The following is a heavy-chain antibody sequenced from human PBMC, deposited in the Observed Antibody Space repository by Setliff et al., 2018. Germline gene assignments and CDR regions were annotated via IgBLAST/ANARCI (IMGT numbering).Heavy chain of an antibody. Sequence: ASVTVSCKASGYTFTSYDINWVRQATGQGLEWMGWMNPNSGNTGYAQKFQGRVTMTRNTSISTAYMELSSLRSEDTAVYYCARPLSQFWSGYHTAAFDIWGQGTMVTVSS. D-gene: IGHD3-3*01. CDR1: GYTFTSYD. CDR2: MNPNSGNT. J-gene: IGHJ3*02. V-gene: IGHV1-8*02. CDR3: ARPLSQFWSGYHTAAFDI.